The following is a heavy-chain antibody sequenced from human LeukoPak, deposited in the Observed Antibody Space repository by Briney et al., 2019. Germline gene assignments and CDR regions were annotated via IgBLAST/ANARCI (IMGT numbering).Heavy chain of an antibody. Sequence: SWIRQPPGKGLEWIGYIYYSGSTYYNPSLKSRVTISVDTSKNQFSLKLSSVTAADTAVYYCARDQHHCSGGSCYSYYYYGMDVWGQGTTVTVSS. D-gene: IGHD2-15*01. CDR2: IYYSGST. V-gene: IGHV4-30-4*01. J-gene: IGHJ6*02. CDR3: ARDQHHCSGGSCYSYYYYGMDV.